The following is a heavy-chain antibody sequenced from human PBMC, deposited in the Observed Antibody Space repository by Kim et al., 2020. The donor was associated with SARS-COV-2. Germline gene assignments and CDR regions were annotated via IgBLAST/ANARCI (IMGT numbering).Heavy chain of an antibody. J-gene: IGHJ5*02. Sequence: GGSLRLSCAVSGFTFSSYGMHWVRQAPGKGLEWVAVIYEDGSKTYYADSVKGRFTISRDNPKNTLYLQMNSLRGEDTAIYYCVVSPGRAATGKYFFDPWGQGTLVNVSS. CDR1: GFTFSSYG. CDR2: IYEDGSKT. CDR3: VVSPGRAATGKYFFDP. V-gene: IGHV3-33*08. D-gene: IGHD6-13*01.